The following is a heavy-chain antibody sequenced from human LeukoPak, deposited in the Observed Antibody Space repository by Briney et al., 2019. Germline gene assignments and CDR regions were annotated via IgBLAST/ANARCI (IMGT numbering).Heavy chain of an antibody. Sequence: SETLSLTCTVSGGSIGSYYWSWVRQPPGKGLEWIGHISYSGSTNYNPSLKSRVTISVDTSKNQFSLKLSSGTAADTAVYYCARGGSGYALNWFDPWGQGTLVTVSS. J-gene: IGHJ5*02. CDR1: GGSIGSYY. CDR2: ISYSGST. CDR3: ARGGSGYALNWFDP. V-gene: IGHV4-59*01. D-gene: IGHD5-12*01.